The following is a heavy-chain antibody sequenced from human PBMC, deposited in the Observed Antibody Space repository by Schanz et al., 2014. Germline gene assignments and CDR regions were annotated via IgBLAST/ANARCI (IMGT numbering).Heavy chain of an antibody. J-gene: IGHJ4*02. D-gene: IGHD1-26*01. CDR3: ASDGSGRYTGFDY. CDR2: IGPDSGST. CDR1: GGTFSSYA. Sequence: QVQLVQSGAEVKKPGSSVKVSCKASGGTFSSYAFSWVRQAPGQGLEWMGRIGPDSGSTTYAQKFQGRVTVTRDTSISTAYMELWRLGSEDTAMYYCASDGSGRYTGFDYWGQGALVTVSS. V-gene: IGHV1-2*06.